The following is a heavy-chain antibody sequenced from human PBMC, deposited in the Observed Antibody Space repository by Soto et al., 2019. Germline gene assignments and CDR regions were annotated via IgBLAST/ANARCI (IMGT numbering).Heavy chain of an antibody. D-gene: IGHD6-19*01. V-gene: IGHV3-33*01. CDR2: MWYDGSNK. CDR3: ARDEGDSGWFYFDY. J-gene: IGHJ4*02. CDR1: GFTFSSYG. Sequence: QVQLVESGGGVVQPGRSLRLSCAASGFTFSSYGMHWVRQAPGKGLEWVAVMWYDGSNKYYADSVKGRFTISRDNSXTTLYLQMNSLRAEDTAVYYCARDEGDSGWFYFDYWGQGTLVTVSS.